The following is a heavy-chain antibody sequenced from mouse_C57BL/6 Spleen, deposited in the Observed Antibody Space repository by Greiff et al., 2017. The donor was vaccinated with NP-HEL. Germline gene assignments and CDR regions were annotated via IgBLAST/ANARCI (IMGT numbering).Heavy chain of an antibody. CDR1: GYTFTSYT. D-gene: IGHD6-1*01. CDR3: ARGGDLLPFAY. V-gene: IGHV1-4*01. Sequence: QVQLQQSGAELARPGASVKMSCKASGYTFTSYTMHWVKQRPGQGLEWIGYINPSSGYTKYNQKFKDKATLTADKSSSTAYMQLSSLTSEDSAVYYCARGGDLLPFAYWGQGTLVTVSA. CDR2: INPSSGYT. J-gene: IGHJ3*01.